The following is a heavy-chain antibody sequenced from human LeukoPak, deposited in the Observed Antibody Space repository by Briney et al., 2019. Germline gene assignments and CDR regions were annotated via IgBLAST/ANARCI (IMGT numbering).Heavy chain of an antibody. D-gene: IGHD3-10*01. CDR3: ATDFRDRVNF. CDR2: IKSNTDGGTT. CDR1: GFTFSNAW. V-gene: IGHV3-15*01. Sequence: GGSLILSCAASGFTFSNAWMSWVRQAPGKGLEWVGRIKSNTDGGTTDYVAPVKGRFTISRDDSKNTLYLQMNSLKTEDTAVYYCATDFRDRVNFWGQGTLVTVSS. J-gene: IGHJ4*02.